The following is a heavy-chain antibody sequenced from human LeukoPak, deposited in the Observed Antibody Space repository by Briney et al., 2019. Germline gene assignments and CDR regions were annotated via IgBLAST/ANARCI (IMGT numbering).Heavy chain of an antibody. D-gene: IGHD6-25*01. V-gene: IGHV3-74*01. CDR2: IRSDGSST. Sequence: GGSLRLSCAASGFTFSTYWMHWVRQAPGKGLVWVSGIRSDGSSTIYADSVKGRFTISRDNARNTLYLQVNSLRAEDTAVYYCARDSSGWGFDYWGQGSLVTVSS. CDR1: GFTFSTYW. J-gene: IGHJ4*02. CDR3: ARDSSGWGFDY.